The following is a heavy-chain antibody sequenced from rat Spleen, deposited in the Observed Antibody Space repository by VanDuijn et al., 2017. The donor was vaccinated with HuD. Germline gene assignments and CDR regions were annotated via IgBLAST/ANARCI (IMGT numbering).Heavy chain of an antibody. CDR3: ARYRDSYGHVGIFDT. V-gene: IGHV3-3*01. J-gene: IGHJ2*01. D-gene: IGHD1-12*01. CDR1: GHSITSSYR. Sequence: EVQLQESGPGPVKVSESLSLTCSVTGHSITSSYRWNWIRKFPGNKLEWMGYINSAGTTNYNPSLKSRISITRDTSKNQFFLLVNSVTTEETATYFCARYRDSYGHVGIFDTWGQGVMVTVSS. CDR2: INSAGTT.